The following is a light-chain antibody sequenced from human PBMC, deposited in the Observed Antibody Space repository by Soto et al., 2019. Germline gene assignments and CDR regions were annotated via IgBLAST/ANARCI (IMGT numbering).Light chain of an antibody. J-gene: IGKJ4*01. Sequence: DIVLAQSPATLSSSPGERATLSCRASQTVGVRLAWYQHKPGQAPRLIIYEASNRAAGIPDRFSGSGSGTDFTLTISILEPEDFAVYYCQLYASSPLTFARGTKVDFK. CDR3: QLYASSPLT. CDR2: EAS. CDR1: QTVGVR. V-gene: IGKV3-20*01.